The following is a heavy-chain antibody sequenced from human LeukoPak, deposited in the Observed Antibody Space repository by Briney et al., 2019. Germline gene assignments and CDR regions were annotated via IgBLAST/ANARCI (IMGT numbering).Heavy chain of an antibody. CDR1: GYTFTSYG. J-gene: IGHJ5*02. Sequence: ASVKVSCKASGYTFTSYGISWVRQAPGQGLEWMGWISAYNGNTNYAQKLQGRVTMTTDTSTSTAYMELRSLRSDDTAVYYCARELYDSSGYNCSDPWGQGTLVNVSS. CDR3: ARELYDSSGYNCSDP. D-gene: IGHD3-22*01. CDR2: ISAYNGNT. V-gene: IGHV1-18*01.